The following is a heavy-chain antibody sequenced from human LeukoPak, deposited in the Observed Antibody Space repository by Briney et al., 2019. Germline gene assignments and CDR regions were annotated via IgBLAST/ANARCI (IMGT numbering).Heavy chain of an antibody. CDR1: GYTFTSYA. V-gene: IGHV1-3*03. CDR3: ARDRGITMVRGVVDNWFDP. CDR2: INAGNGNT. J-gene: IGHJ5*02. Sequence: ASVKVSCKASGYTFTSYAMHWVRQAPGQRLEWMGWINAGNGNTKYSQEFQGRVTITRDTSASTAYMELSSLRSEDTAVYYCARDRGITMVRGVVDNWFDPWGQGALVTVSS. D-gene: IGHD3-10*01.